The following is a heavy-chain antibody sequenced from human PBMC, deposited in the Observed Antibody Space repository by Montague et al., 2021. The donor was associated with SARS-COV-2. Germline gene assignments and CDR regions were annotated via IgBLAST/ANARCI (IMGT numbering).Heavy chain of an antibody. CDR2: ISWNSGSI. CDR3: AKEGAREGYYDSSGFDY. CDR1: GFTFDDYA. Sequence: YLSLSFSASGFTFDDYAMHWVRQAPGKGLEWVSGISWNSGSIGYADSVKGRFTISRDNAKNSLYLQMNSLRAEDTALYYCAKEGAREGYYDSSGFDYWGQGTLVTVSS. D-gene: IGHD3-22*01. J-gene: IGHJ4*02. V-gene: IGHV3-9*01.